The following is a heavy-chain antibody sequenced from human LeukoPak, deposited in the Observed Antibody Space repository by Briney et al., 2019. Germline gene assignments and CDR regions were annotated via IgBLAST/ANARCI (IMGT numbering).Heavy chain of an antibody. CDR1: GGSFGGYY. J-gene: IGHJ4*02. D-gene: IGHD6-19*01. Sequence: SETLSLTCAVYGGSFGGYYWSWIRQPPGKGLEWIGEINHSGSTNYNPSLKSRVTISVDTSKNQFSLKLSSVTAADTAVYYCASSRIAVAGVDYWGQGTLVTVSS. V-gene: IGHV4-34*01. CDR3: ASSRIAVAGVDY. CDR2: INHSGST.